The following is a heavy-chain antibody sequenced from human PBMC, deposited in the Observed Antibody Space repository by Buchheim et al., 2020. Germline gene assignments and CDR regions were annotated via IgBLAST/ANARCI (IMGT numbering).Heavy chain of an antibody. Sequence: QLQLQESGPGLVKPSETLSLTCTVSGGSISSSSYYWGWIRQPPGKGLEWIGSIYYSGSTYYNPSLKSRVTISVDTSNHQLPLKLSAVTAADTAVYYCARAYGSGSYRIGWFDPWGQGTL. V-gene: IGHV4-39*07. CDR1: GGSISSSSYY. J-gene: IGHJ5*02. D-gene: IGHD3-10*01. CDR2: IYYSGST. CDR3: ARAYGSGSYRIGWFDP.